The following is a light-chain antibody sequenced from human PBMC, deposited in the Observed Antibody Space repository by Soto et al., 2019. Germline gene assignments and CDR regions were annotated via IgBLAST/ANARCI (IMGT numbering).Light chain of an antibody. V-gene: IGKV3-15*01. CDR3: QQYNSWPIT. J-gene: IGKJ5*01. Sequence: EVLMTQSPDTLYLSPGERVTLSCRASQSVSDNLAWYQQKPGQGPRLLVYRASTMTLGIPARFSGSESGTEFTLTISSLQSEDFAVYYCQQYNSWPITFGQGTRLEIK. CDR2: RAS. CDR1: QSVSDN.